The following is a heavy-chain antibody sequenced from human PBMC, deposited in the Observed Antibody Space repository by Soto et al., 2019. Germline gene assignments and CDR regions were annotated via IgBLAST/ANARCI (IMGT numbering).Heavy chain of an antibody. D-gene: IGHD4-4*01. V-gene: IGHV4-61*01. J-gene: IGHJ6*02. CDR1: GGSVSSGSYY. CDR3: ARAGYSNHYYYYGMDV. Sequence: SETLSLTCTVSGGSVSSGSYYWSWIRQPPGKGLEWIGYIYYSGSTNYNPSLKSRVTISVDTSKNQFSLKLSSVTAADTAVYYCARAGYSNHYYYYGMDVWGQGTTVTVSS. CDR2: IYYSGST.